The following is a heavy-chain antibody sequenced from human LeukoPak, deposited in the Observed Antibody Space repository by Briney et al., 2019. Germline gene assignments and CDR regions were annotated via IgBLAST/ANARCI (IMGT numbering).Heavy chain of an antibody. CDR3: TRDLFQPGDS. J-gene: IGHJ4*02. CDR1: GFTSSNYW. CDR2: IKEDGSAK. V-gene: IGHV3-7*01. D-gene: IGHD2-21*01. Sequence: GGSLRLSCAASGFTSSNYWMSWVRQAPGKGLEWLANIKEDGSAKYYADCVKGRFTISRDNAKNSLYLQMNSPRAEDTAVYYCTRDLFQPGDSWGQGSLVTVSS.